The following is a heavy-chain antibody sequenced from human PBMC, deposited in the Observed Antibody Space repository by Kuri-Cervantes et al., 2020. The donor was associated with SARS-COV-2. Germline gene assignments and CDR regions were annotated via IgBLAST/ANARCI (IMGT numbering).Heavy chain of an antibody. V-gene: IGHV3-48*02. CDR1: GFTFSSYS. D-gene: IGHD3-9*01. J-gene: IGHJ6*02. CDR2: ISSSSSTI. Sequence: GESLKISCAASGFTFSSYSMNWVRQAPGKGLEWVSYISSSSSTIYYADSVKGRFTISRDNAKNSLYLQMNSLRDEDTAVYYCARDGIITISYYYYYYGMDVWGQGTTVTVSS. CDR3: ARDGIITISYYYYYYGMDV.